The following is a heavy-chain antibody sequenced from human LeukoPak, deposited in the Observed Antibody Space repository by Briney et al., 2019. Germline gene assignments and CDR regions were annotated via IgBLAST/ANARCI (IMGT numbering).Heavy chain of an antibody. CDR3: ARERGVRYCSSTSCRTTYNWFDP. Sequence: PGRSLRLSCAASGFTFSSYGIPWVRAPPARGLGGVAVIGYGGSNKYYADSVKGRFTISRDNSKNTLYLQMNSLRAEDTAVYYCARERGVRYCSSTSCRTTYNWFDPWGQGTLVTVSS. D-gene: IGHD2-2*01. J-gene: IGHJ5*02. CDR1: GFTFSSYG. CDR2: IGYGGSNK. V-gene: IGHV3-33*01.